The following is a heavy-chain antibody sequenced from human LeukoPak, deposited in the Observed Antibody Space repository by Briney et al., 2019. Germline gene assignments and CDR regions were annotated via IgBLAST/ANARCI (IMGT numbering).Heavy chain of an antibody. J-gene: IGHJ5*02. D-gene: IGHD3-22*01. CDR2: IRSNSDGGKI. V-gene: IGHV3-15*07. CDR1: GFTFSNAW. CDR3: ATDFYDST. Sequence: GGSLRLSCATSGFTFSNAWVNWVRQAPGKGLEWVGRIRSNSDGGKIDYAEPVKGRFTLSRDDSKTTLYLQMNSLQTEDTAVYYCATDFYDSTWGQGTLVTVSS.